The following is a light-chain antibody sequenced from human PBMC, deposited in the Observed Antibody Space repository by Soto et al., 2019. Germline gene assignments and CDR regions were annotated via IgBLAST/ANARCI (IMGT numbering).Light chain of an antibody. CDR1: SGHSTYT. CDR3: ETWDSNTHTV. J-gene: IGLJ7*01. Sequence: QPVLTQSSSASASLGSSVKLTCTLSSGHSTYTIAWHQQQPGKAPRYLMKLERSGSYNKGSGVPDRFSGSSSGADRYLTISNLQSEDEADYYCETWDSNTHTVFGGVTQLTVL. V-gene: IGLV4-60*03. CDR2: LERSGSY.